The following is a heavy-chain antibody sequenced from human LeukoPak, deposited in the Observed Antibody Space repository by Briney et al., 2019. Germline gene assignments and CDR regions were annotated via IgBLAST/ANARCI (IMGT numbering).Heavy chain of an antibody. CDR1: GGTFSSYA. J-gene: IGHJ5*02. V-gene: IGHV1-69*04. CDR3: ARGLGYCSSTSCYDP. D-gene: IGHD2-2*01. Sequence: SVKVSCKASGGTFSSYAISWVRQAPGQGLEWMGRIIPILGIANYAQKFQGRVTITADKSTSTAYMELSSLRPEDTAVYYCARGLGYCSSTSCYDPWGQGTLVTVSS. CDR2: IIPILGIA.